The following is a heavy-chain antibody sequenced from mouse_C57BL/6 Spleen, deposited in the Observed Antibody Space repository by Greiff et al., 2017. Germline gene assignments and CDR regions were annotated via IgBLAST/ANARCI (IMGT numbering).Heavy chain of an antibody. V-gene: IGHV1-52*01. CDR1: GYTFTSYW. D-gene: IGHD3-2*02. J-gene: IGHJ4*01. Sequence: QVHVKQPGAELVRPGSSVKLSCKASGYTFTSYWMHWVKQRPIQGLEWIGNIDPSDSETHYNQKFKEKATLTVDKSSSTAYMQLSSLTSEDSAVYYCARWGSGYLYYYAMDYWGQGTSVTVSS. CDR3: ARWGSGYLYYYAMDY. CDR2: IDPSDSET.